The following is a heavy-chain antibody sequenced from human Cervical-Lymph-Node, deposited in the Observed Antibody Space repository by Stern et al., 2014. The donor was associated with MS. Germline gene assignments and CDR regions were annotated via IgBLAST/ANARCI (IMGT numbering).Heavy chain of an antibody. D-gene: IGHD5-12*01. CDR2: ISPSGGST. J-gene: IGHJ4*02. V-gene: IGHV1-46*01. Sequence: VQLVQSGAEVKKPGASVKVSCRASGYTFTNYYLHWVRQAPGQGLEWMGVISPSGGSTSSTQKFQGRVTMTRDTSTSTVYMELSNLRSEDTAVYYRARGDIVATIGFDYWGQGTLVTVSS. CDR1: GYTFTNYY. CDR3: ARGDIVATIGFDY.